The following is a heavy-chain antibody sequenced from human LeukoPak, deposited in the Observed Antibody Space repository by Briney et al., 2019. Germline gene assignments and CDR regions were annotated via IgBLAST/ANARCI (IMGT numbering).Heavy chain of an antibody. V-gene: IGHV4-34*01. CDR2: INHSGST. J-gene: IGHJ4*02. D-gene: IGHD4-17*01. CDR3: AGGYGDKLVDY. Sequence: SETLSLTCAVYGGSFSGYYWSWIRQPPGKGLEWIGEINHSGSTNYNPSLKSRVTISVDTSKNQFSLKLSSVTAADTAVYYCAGGYGDKLVDYWGQGTLVTVSS. CDR1: GGSFSGYY.